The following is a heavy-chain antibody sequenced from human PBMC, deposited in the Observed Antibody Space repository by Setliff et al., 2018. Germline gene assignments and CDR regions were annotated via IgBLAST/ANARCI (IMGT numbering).Heavy chain of an antibody. J-gene: IGHJ4*02. CDR2: INQDGSGK. Sequence: PGGSLRLSCAASGFTFSSFWMSWVRQTPGKGLEWVANINQDGSGKYYVDSVKGRFTISRDNSKNTLYLQMNSLRAEDTAVYYCAKGLKSSGPDWYFDYWGPGTLVTVSS. CDR1: GFTFSSFW. D-gene: IGHD3-22*01. V-gene: IGHV3-7*01. CDR3: AKGLKSSGPDWYFDY.